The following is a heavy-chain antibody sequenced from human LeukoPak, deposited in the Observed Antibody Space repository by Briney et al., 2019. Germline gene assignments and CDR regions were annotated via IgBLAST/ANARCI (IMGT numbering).Heavy chain of an antibody. D-gene: IGHD6-13*01. Sequence: SETLSLTCTVSGASISSYYWSWIRQPPGKGLEWIGYIFCSGSTLYNPTLQGRVTISVDTSKNQFSLKLTSVTAADTAVYYCASGPYPAAGTDHQFDYWGQGTLVTVSS. CDR3: ASGPYPAAGTDHQFDY. CDR2: IFCSGST. J-gene: IGHJ4*02. V-gene: IGHV4-59*01. CDR1: GASISSYY.